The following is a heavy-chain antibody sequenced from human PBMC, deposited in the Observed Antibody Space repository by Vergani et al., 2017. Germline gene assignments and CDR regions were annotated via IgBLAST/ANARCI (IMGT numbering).Heavy chain of an antibody. D-gene: IGHD4-17*01. CDR1: GFTFSSYA. CDR2: ISGSGGST. Sequence: EVQLLESGGGLVQPGGSLRLSCAASGFTFSSYAMSWVRQAPGKGLEWVSAISGSGGSTYYADSVKGRFTISRDNSKNTLYLQMNSLRAEYTAVYYCAKSWDYGDSYFDYWGQGTLVTVSS. CDR3: AKSWDYGDSYFDY. J-gene: IGHJ4*02. V-gene: IGHV3-23*01.